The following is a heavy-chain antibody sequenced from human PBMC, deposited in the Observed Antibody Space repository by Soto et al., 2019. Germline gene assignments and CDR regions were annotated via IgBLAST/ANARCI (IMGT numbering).Heavy chain of an antibody. D-gene: IGHD3-10*01. CDR1: GYTFTSYA. CDR3: AAEWHYGSGITDYYGMDV. CDR2: INAGNGNT. J-gene: IGHJ6*02. Sequence: ASVKVSCKASGYTFTSYAMHWVRQAPGQRLEWMGWINAGNGNTKYSQKFQERVTITRDMSTSTAYMELSSLRSEDTAVYYCAAEWHYGSGITDYYGMDVWGQGATVTVSS. V-gene: IGHV1-3*01.